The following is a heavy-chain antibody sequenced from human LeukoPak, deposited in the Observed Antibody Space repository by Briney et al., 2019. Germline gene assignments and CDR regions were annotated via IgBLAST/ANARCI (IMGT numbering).Heavy chain of an antibody. CDR3: ARGAEYYAIWRGYAGYSDY. V-gene: IGHV4-38-2*02. Sequence: PSETLSLTCTVSGYSISNGYYWGWIRQPPGKGLEWVGSIYHRGSTYYNPSLRSRVTISLDRSKKKFSLKLASVTAADTAVYFCARGAEYYAIWRGYAGYSDYWGQGISVTVSS. J-gene: IGHJ4*02. CDR1: GYSISNGYY. D-gene: IGHD3-3*01. CDR2: IYHRGST.